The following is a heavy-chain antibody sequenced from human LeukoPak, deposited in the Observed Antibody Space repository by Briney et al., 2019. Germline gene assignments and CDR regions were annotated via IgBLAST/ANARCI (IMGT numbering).Heavy chain of an antibody. Sequence: SETLSLTCTVSGGSISSSFYYWGWIRQPPGKGLEWIGSIYHSGSTYYNPSLKSRVTISVDTSRNQFSLNLSSVTPEDTAVYYCARGVKQWLNWGQGTLVTVSS. J-gene: IGHJ4*02. CDR1: GGSISSSFYY. CDR3: ARGVKQWLN. D-gene: IGHD6-19*01. V-gene: IGHV4-39*01. CDR2: IYHSGST.